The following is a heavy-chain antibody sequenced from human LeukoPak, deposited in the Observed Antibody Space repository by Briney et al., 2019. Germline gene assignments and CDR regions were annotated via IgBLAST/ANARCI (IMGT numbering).Heavy chain of an antibody. CDR3: ARESPAFVY. V-gene: IGHV3-23*01. CDR1: GFTFSSFA. CDR2: ISSSGSTT. J-gene: IGHJ4*02. Sequence: PGASLRLSCEDSGFTFSSFAMSWVRQAPGKGLEWVSTISSSGSTTYYVDSVKGRFTISRDNSRNTLYLQMNSLRGEDTAVYYCARESPAFVYWGQGTLVTVS.